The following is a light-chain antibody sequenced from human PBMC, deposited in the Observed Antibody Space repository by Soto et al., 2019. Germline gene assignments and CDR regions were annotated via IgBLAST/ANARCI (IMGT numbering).Light chain of an antibody. CDR3: QQSHSTPPT. CDR1: QSISRY. CDR2: AAS. Sequence: DIQMTQSPSSLSASVGDRITITCRASQSISRYLNWYQHKPGKAPKLLINAASSLQSGVPSRFSGSGSGTDFTLTISSLQPEDFATYYCQQSHSTPPTFGQGTKVDIK. J-gene: IGKJ1*01. V-gene: IGKV1-39*01.